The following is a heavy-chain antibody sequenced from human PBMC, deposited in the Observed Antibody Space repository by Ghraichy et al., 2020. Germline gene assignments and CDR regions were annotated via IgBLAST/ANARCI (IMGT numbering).Heavy chain of an antibody. CDR3: AREVGAAGGDY. CDR1: GYTFTGFY. J-gene: IGHJ4*02. Sequence: ASVKVSCKASGYTFTGFYIHWVRQAPGQGLEWMGRINPSSGGAHYAQKFQDRVSMTSDTSITTAYMELSRLASDDTAVYYCAREVGAAGGDYWGQGSLVTVSS. V-gene: IGHV1-2*06. CDR2: INPSSGGA. D-gene: IGHD6-13*01.